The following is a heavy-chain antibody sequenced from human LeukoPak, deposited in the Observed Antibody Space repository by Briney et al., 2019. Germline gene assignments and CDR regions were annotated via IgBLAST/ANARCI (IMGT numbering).Heavy chain of an antibody. D-gene: IGHD5-18*01. CDR1: GDSISRYY. CDR3: ARGGYSYGYELDY. J-gene: IGHJ4*02. CDR2: IHYSGST. V-gene: IGHV4-59*01. Sequence: SETLSLTCTVSGDSISRYYWSWIRQPPGKGLEWIAFIHYSGSTNYNPSLKSRVTISIDTSKNQFSLKLSSVTAADTAVYYCARGGYSYGYELDYWGQGTLVTVSS.